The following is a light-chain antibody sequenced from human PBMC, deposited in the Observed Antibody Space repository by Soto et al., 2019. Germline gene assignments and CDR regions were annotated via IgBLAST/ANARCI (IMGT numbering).Light chain of an antibody. CDR1: QSISSY. J-gene: IGKJ3*01. CDR3: FA. V-gene: IGKV1-39*01. CDR2: AAS. Sequence: DIQMTQSPSSLSASVGDRVTITCRASQSISSYLNWYQQKPGKAPKLLIYAASSLQSGVPSRYSGSGSGTDFTLTLSSLQLEDFATYNPFAFGPGTKVDIK.